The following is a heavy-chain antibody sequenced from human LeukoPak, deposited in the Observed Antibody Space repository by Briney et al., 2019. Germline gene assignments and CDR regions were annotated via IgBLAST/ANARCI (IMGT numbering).Heavy chain of an antibody. CDR1: GGTFSSYA. V-gene: IGHV1-69*05. Sequence: SVKVSCKASGGTFSSYAISWVRQAPGQGLEWMGGITPIFGTANYAQKFQGRVTITTDESTSTAYMELSSLRSEDTAVYYCARATVTTLYHYYYMDVWGKGTTVTVSS. CDR2: ITPIFGTA. J-gene: IGHJ6*03. D-gene: IGHD4-11*01. CDR3: ARATVTTLYHYYYMDV.